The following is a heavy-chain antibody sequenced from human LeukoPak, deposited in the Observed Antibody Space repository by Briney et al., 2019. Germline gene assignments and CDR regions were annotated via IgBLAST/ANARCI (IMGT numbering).Heavy chain of an antibody. D-gene: IGHD4-17*01. CDR3: ARDRTTVTLFDY. CDR1: GFTFTSVW. V-gene: IGHV3-74*01. J-gene: IGHJ4*02. Sequence: GGSLRLSCAASGFTFTSVWMHWLRQAPGRGLVWISRISTDGAITGYADSVKGRFTISIGNAKNTLYLQMNSLRAEDTAVYYCARDRTTVTLFDYWGQGALVTVSS. CDR2: ISTDGAIT.